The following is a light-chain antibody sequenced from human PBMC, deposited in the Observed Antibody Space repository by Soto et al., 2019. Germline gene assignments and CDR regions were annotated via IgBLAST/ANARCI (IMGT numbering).Light chain of an antibody. Sequence: QSVLTQPRSVSGSPGQSVTISCTGTSSDVGDYNYVSWYQQYPGKAPKLVIYDVSKRPSEVPDRFSGSKSGNTASLTISGLQAEDEADYYCCSFAGSYTFWVFGGGTKLTVL. CDR2: DVS. V-gene: IGLV2-11*01. J-gene: IGLJ3*02. CDR3: CSFAGSYTFWV. CDR1: SSDVGDYNY.